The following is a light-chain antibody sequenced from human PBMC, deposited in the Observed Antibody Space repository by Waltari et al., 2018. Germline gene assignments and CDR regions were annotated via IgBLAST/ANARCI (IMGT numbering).Light chain of an antibody. Sequence: IQMTQSPSSLSASVGDRVTLTCRASQNIKSYVNWYQQHPGKAPNVLIYSASTLQSGVSSRFRGRGSGTEFTLTISSLQPEDFATYYCQQRHSAPLTFGGGTRVDFK. J-gene: IGKJ4*01. CDR3: QQRHSAPLT. V-gene: IGKV1-39*01. CDR1: QNIKSY. CDR2: SAS.